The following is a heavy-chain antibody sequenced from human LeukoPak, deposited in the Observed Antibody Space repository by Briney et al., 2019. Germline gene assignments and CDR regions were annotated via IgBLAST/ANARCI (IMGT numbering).Heavy chain of an antibody. D-gene: IGHD5-18*01. Sequence: SGTLSLTCAVSGGSISSSNWWSWVRQPPGKGLEWIGEINHSGSTNYNPSLKSRVTISVDTSKNQFSLKLSSVTAADTAVYYCARAPLHSYGKNYYGMDVWGQGTTVTVSS. CDR3: ARAPLHSYGKNYYGMDV. V-gene: IGHV4-4*02. J-gene: IGHJ6*02. CDR1: GGSISSSNW. CDR2: INHSGST.